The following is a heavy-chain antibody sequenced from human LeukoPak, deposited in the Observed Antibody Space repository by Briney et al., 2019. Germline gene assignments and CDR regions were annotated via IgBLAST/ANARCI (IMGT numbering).Heavy chain of an antibody. V-gene: IGHV1-46*01. Sequence: GASVKVSCKASGYTFTSYYMHWVRQAPGQGLEWMGIINPSGGSTSYAQKFQGRVTMTRDTSTSTVYMELSSLRSEDTAVYYCARGIPRRIVVVVAATSGWFDPWGQGTLVTVSS. CDR1: GYTFTSYY. J-gene: IGHJ5*02. CDR3: ARGIPRRIVVVVAATSGWFDP. D-gene: IGHD2-15*01. CDR2: INPSGGST.